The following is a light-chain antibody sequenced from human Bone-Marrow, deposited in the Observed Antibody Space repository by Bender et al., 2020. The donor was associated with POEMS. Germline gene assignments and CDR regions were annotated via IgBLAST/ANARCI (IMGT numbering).Light chain of an antibody. V-gene: IGLV3-21*02. CDR1: NIGSKT. CDR3: QVWDTTDGHSWV. CDR2: DDT. Sequence: SYVLTQPPSVSVAPGQTARITCGGSNIGSKTVYWYQQKPGQAPVLVVYDDTDRPSGIPERLSASSSGNTATLIISRVDAGDEADYYCQVWDTTDGHSWVFGGGTKLSVL. J-gene: IGLJ3*02.